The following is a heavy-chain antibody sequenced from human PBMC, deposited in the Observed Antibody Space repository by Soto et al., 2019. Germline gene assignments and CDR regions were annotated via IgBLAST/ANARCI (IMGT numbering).Heavy chain of an antibody. V-gene: IGHV5-51*01. CDR2: IYPDDSHT. J-gene: IGHJ4*02. CDR3: ASPQRYDFWSGYVLDY. Sequence: GESLKISCKGSGYRFANYWIGWVCQMPGKGLEWMGIIYPDDSHTKYSPSFQGQVTISADKSISTAYLQWSSLKASDTAMYYCASPQRYDFWSGYVLDYWGQGTVVTVSS. D-gene: IGHD3-3*01. CDR1: GYRFANYW.